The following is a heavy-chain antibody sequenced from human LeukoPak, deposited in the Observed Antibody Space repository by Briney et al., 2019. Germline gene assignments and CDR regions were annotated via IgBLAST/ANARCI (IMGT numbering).Heavy chain of an antibody. J-gene: IGHJ4*02. CDR1: GGSFSGYY. Sequence: SETLSLTCAVYGGSFSGYYWSWIRRPPGKGLEWIGEINDSGTTFYNPSLKSRLAISVDTSKNQFSLKLSSVTAADTAVYYCARAVLDYWGQGTLVTVSS. V-gene: IGHV4-34*01. CDR2: INDSGTT. CDR3: ARAVLDY.